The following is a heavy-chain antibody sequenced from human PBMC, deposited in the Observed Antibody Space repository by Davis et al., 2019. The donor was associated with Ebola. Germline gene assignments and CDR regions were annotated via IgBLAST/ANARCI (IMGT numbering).Heavy chain of an antibody. V-gene: IGHV4-38-2*02. CDR2: IYHSGST. CDR3: ARGDSYYDPSGYYAGPEAPDH. CDR1: GFTFSRSA. J-gene: IGHJ4*02. Sequence: GSLRLSCTASGFTFSRSAMSWVRQAPGKGLEWIGSIYHSGSTYYNPSLKSRVTISIDTSKSQFSLKLSSVTAADTAVYYCARGDSYYDPSGYYAGPEAPDHWGQGTLVTVSS. D-gene: IGHD3-22*01.